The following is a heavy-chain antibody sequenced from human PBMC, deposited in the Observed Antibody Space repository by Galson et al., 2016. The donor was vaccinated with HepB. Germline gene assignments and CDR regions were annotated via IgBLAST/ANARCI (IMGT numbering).Heavy chain of an antibody. V-gene: IGHV3-23*01. CDR2: VADSGAGT. CDR1: GFTFSNYA. Sequence: LRLSCAASGFTFSNYAMNWGQAPGKGLEWVSAVADSGAGTFYADSVKGRFTISRDNTKNTLFLQMSGLRAEDTAVYYCTKTQRGVNDAFDIWGQGTMITVSA. CDR3: TKTQRGVNDAFDI. J-gene: IGHJ3*02.